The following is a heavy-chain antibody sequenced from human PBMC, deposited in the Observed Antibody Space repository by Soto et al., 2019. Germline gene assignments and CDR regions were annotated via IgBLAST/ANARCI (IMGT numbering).Heavy chain of an antibody. CDR3: ARSRPHFYMDV. CDR1: GFTFSSDW. CDR2: ISSDGSDI. J-gene: IGHJ6*03. V-gene: IGHV3-74*01. Sequence: VQLVESGGGLVQPRGSLRLSCAASGFTFSSDWMHWVRQVPGKGLVWVSLISSDGSDIRYADSVKGRFTISRDNAKNTLYLQMSSLRAEDTAVYYCARSRPHFYMDVWGKGTTVTVSS. D-gene: IGHD6-13*01.